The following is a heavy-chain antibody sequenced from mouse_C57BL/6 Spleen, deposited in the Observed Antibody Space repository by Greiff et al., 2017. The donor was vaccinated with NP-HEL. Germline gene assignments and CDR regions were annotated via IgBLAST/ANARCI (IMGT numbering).Heavy chain of an antibody. Sequence: EVMLVESGGGLVKPGGSLKLSCAASGFTFSSYTMSWVRQTPEKRLEWVATISGGGGNTYYPDSVKGRFTISRDNAKNTLYLQMSSLRSEDTALYYCARLYSSGYVWFAYWGQGTLVTVSA. CDR3: ARLYSSGYVWFAY. D-gene: IGHD3-2*02. CDR1: GFTFSSYT. J-gene: IGHJ3*01. CDR2: ISGGGGNT. V-gene: IGHV5-9*01.